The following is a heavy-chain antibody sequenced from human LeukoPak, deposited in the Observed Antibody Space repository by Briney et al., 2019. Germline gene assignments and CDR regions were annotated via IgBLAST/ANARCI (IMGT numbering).Heavy chain of an antibody. CDR2: INHSGST. CDR1: GGSFSGYY. J-gene: IGHJ4*02. V-gene: IGHV4-34*01. Sequence: SETLSHTCAVSGGSFSGYYWSWIRQPPGTGLEWIGEINHSGSTNYNPSLKSRVTISVDTSKNQFSLKLSSVTAADTAVYYCARGLRRRSFGDYWGQGTLVTVSS. D-gene: IGHD3-16*01. CDR3: ARGLRRRSFGDY.